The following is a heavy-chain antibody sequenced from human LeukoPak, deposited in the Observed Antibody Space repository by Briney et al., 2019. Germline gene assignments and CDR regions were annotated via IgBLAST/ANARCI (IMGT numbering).Heavy chain of an antibody. J-gene: IGHJ2*01. V-gene: IGHV4-34*01. CDR2: INHSGST. Sequence: PSETLSLTCAVYGGSFSGYYWSWLRQPPGKGLEWIGEINHSGSTNYNPSLTSRVTISVDTSKNQFSLTLSSVTAADTAVYYCARLRLPLSVTTPRINWYFDLWGRGTLVTVSS. CDR1: GGSFSGYY. D-gene: IGHD4-17*01. CDR3: ARLRLPLSVTTPRINWYFDL.